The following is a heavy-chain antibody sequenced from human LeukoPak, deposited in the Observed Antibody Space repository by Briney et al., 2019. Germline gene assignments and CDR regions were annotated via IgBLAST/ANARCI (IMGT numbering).Heavy chain of an antibody. D-gene: IGHD6-13*01. CDR2: INPNSGGT. V-gene: IGHV1-2*02. CDR1: GYXFTGYY. Sequence: ASVKVSCKASGYXFTGYYIHWVRQAPGQGLEWMGWINPNSGGTDHAQKFQGRVTMTRDTSISTAFMELSSLRSDDTAVYYCARDWLTSRWVDYWGQGTLVTVSS. CDR3: ARDWLTSRWVDY. J-gene: IGHJ4*02.